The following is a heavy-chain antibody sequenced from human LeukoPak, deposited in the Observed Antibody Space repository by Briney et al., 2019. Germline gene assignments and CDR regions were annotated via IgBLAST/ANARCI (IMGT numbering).Heavy chain of an antibody. V-gene: IGHV4-4*07. CDR2: IYTSGST. Sequence: SETLSLTCTVSGGSISSYYWSWIRQPAGKGLEWIGRIYTSGSTNYNPSLKSRVTMSVDTSKNQFSLKLSSVTAADTAVYYCASVSAGHYAEYFQHWGQGTLVTVSS. D-gene: IGHD3-22*01. CDR3: ASVSAGHYAEYFQH. CDR1: GGSISSYY. J-gene: IGHJ1*01.